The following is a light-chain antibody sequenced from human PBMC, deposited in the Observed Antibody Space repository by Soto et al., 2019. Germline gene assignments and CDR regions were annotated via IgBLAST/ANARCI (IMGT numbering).Light chain of an antibody. CDR3: QQYGRSPTT. Sequence: IQLAQSPSSLSASVGDRVTITCRASQGISSYLVWYQQKPGKAPKLLIYAASTLHSGVPSRFSGGESGTDFTLTISRLESEDFAVYCCQQYGRSPTTFGQGTKVDIK. CDR1: QGISSY. J-gene: IGKJ1*01. V-gene: IGKV1-9*01. CDR2: AAS.